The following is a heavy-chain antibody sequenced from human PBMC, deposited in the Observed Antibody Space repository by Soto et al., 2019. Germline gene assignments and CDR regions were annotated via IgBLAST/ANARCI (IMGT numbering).Heavy chain of an antibody. J-gene: IGHJ4*02. V-gene: IGHV4-59*01. CDR1: GGSMSEYF. Sequence: ETLSLTCSVSGGSMSEYFWSWIRQSPGKGLEWIGYIYYLGSTDYNPSLKSRVTISVDTSKRQFSLRLTSVTAADTAVYYCARDGYDGSGSPYPAYWGPGTQVTVYS. CDR3: ARDGYDGSGSPYPAY. D-gene: IGHD3-10*01. CDR2: IYYLGST.